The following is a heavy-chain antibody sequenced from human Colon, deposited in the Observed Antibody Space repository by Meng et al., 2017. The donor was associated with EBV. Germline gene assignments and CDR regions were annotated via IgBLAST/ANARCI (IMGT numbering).Heavy chain of an antibody. CDR1: GDAVTDTNHS. D-gene: IGHD3-16*01. Sequence: QLEVAGPGLVTPWEPLSPTCIVCGDAVTDTNHSWGRVRPAPGKGLEWVVSINSDRYTYSNPSLTSRVSMSLDTSKNQFSLKLSSVTAADTAFYYCVRVRGDFDYWGQGTLVTVSS. CDR2: INSDRYT. V-gene: IGHV4-39*07. CDR3: VRVRGDFDY. J-gene: IGHJ4*02.